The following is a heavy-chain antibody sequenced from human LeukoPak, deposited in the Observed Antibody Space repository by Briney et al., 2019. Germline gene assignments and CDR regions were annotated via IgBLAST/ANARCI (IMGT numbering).Heavy chain of an antibody. D-gene: IGHD4-11*01. CDR1: GFTVNSNY. V-gene: IGHV3-66*01. CDR2: IYSDDSA. CDR3: ARDENSNHVEFDY. Sequence: GGSLRLSCAASGFTVNSNYMSWVRRAPGKGLERVSVIYSDDSAYYAESVEGRFIISRDNSKNMLYLQMNSLRAEDTAVYYCARDENSNHVEFDYWGQGTLLTVSS. J-gene: IGHJ4*02.